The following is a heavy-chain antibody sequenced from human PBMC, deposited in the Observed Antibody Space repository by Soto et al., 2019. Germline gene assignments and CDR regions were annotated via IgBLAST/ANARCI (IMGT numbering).Heavy chain of an antibody. V-gene: IGHV1-18*01. D-gene: IGHD3-10*01. J-gene: IGHJ5*01. CDR3: ARGVGSGSYYNQDNWFDS. Sequence: QVQLVQSGAEVKKPGASVKVSCKASGYTFTNYGISWVRQAPGQGLEWMGWISAYNGNTKYAQKLQGRVTMTTDTSTSTAYMELRSLRSDDAAVYYCARGVGSGSYYNQDNWFDSWGQGTLVSVSS. CDR1: GYTFTNYG. CDR2: ISAYNGNT.